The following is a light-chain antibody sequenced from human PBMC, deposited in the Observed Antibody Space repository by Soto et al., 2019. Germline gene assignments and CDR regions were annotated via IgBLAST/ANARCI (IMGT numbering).Light chain of an antibody. CDR3: QQAKSCPVS. J-gene: IGKJ5*01. CDR1: QDIGSW. Sequence: DIQMTQSPDSVSTSVGEVVTITCRASQDIGSWFAWYQQKPGKVPKLLIYAASILQSGVPSRFSGSGSGTDFTLTINNLQPEDFATYYCQQAKSCPVSFGQGTRLENK. CDR2: AAS. V-gene: IGKV1D-12*01.